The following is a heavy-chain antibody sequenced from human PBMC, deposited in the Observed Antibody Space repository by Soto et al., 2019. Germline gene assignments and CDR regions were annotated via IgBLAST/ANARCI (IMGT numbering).Heavy chain of an antibody. J-gene: IGHJ4*02. V-gene: IGHV4-30-4*01. D-gene: IGHD3-3*01. Sequence: SEPLSLTCTVSGYSISSADYYWTWFRQPPGKGLEWIGYIYYSGSAYYNPSLESRLTMSIDTSMNQFSLELTSVAAAGTAAYYCATHPFYDYYSGDYLDYWGQGTLVTVSS. CDR1: GYSISSADYY. CDR3: ATHPFYDYYSGDYLDY. CDR2: IYYSGSA.